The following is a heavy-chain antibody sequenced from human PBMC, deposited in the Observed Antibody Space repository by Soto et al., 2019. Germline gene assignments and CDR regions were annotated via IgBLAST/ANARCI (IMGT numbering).Heavy chain of an antibody. D-gene: IGHD1-1*01. V-gene: IGHV1-69*12. CDR3: ARDAFYYDGPTGIYYFDY. Sequence: QVQLVQSGAEVKKPGVSVKVSCKASGGTFNNYAISWVRQAPGQGLEWVGGIIPIFGRANYAQKFQGRLTITADESTSTAYMELSSLRSDDTAMFYCARDAFYYDGPTGIYYFDYWGQGTLVTVSS. CDR1: GGTFNNYA. J-gene: IGHJ4*02. CDR2: IIPIFGRA.